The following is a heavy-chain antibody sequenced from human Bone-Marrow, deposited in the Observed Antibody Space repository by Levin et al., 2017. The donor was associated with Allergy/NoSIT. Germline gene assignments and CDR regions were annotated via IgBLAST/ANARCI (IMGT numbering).Heavy chain of an antibody. D-gene: IGHD2-2*01. CDR2: IYYSGST. J-gene: IGHJ5*01. Sequence: SQTLSLTCTVSGASISSFYWSWIRQPPGKGLEWIGYIYYSGSTNYSPSLKSRVSMSADMSRNQFYLTMSSVTAADTAVYYCARQAVPAAMNGFDSWGQGTLVTVSS. CDR1: GASISSFY. V-gene: IGHV4-59*08. CDR3: ARQAVPAAMNGFDS.